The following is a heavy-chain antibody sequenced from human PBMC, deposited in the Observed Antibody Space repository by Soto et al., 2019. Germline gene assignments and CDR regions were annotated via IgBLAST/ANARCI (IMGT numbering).Heavy chain of an antibody. CDR3: ATGGHNDGYNFYHGMDV. D-gene: IGHD5-18*01. CDR1: GGIFTNNA. Sequence: QVQVVQSGAEVKKPGSSVKVSCKVSGGIFTNNAISWVRQAPGQGLEWLGGVIPLFDTAYYAQIFRGRLKISAGGGKTTGYMEMSGLTSADTAVYFCATGGHNDGYNFYHGMDVWGQGTTVTVS. V-gene: IGHV1-69*01. CDR2: VIPLFDTA. J-gene: IGHJ6*02.